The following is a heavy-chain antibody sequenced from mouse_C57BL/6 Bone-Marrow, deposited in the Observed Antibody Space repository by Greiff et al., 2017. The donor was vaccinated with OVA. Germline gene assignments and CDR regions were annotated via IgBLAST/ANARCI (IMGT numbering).Heavy chain of an antibody. Sequence: VQLQQSGPELVKPGASVKISCKASGYTFTDYYMNWVKQSHGKSLEWIGDINPNNGGTSYNQKFKGKATLTVDKSSSTAYMELRSLTSEDSAVYYCARSGYSNPYWYFDVWGTGTTVTVSS. CDR3: ARSGYSNPYWYFDV. D-gene: IGHD2-5*01. J-gene: IGHJ1*03. CDR2: INPNNGGT. V-gene: IGHV1-26*01. CDR1: GYTFTDYY.